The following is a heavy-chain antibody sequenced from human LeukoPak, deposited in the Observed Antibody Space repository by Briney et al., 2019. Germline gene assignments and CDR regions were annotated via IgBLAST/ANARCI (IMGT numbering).Heavy chain of an antibody. V-gene: IGHV4-39*07. CDR3: ARDRDFWTGYYTSNYFDH. Sequence: SETLSLTCTVSGGSISSSSYYWGWIRQSPGKGLEWIGSIYYSGNTYDNPSLKSRVTISVDTSKNQFSLRLNSVAAADTAVYYCARDRDFWTGYYTSNYFDHWGQGILVTVSS. J-gene: IGHJ4*02. D-gene: IGHD3/OR15-3a*01. CDR2: IYYSGNT. CDR1: GGSISSSSYY.